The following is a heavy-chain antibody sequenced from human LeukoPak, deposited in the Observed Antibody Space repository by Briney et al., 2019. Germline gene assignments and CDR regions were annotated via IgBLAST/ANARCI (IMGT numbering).Heavy chain of an antibody. CDR3: AMPWGGNSIIS. D-gene: IGHD4-23*01. CDR1: GGTFSSFT. Sequence: ASVKVSCKASGGTFSSFTFSWVRQAPGQGLEWMGGIIPIFGTANYAQKFQGRVTITRDTSASTAYMELSSLRSEDTAVYYCAMPWGGNSIISWGQGTLVTVSS. V-gene: IGHV1-69*05. CDR2: IIPIFGTA. J-gene: IGHJ4*02.